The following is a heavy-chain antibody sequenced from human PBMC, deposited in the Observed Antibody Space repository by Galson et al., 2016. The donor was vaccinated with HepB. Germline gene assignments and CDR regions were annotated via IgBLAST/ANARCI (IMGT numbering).Heavy chain of an antibody. CDR2: IKPDGSEK. D-gene: IGHD3-22*01. V-gene: IGHV3-7*03. Sequence: SLRLSCAASGFTFSTYWMSWVRQTPGKGLEWVANIKPDGSEKYHVNSVKGRFTISRDNAKNSLYVQMNSLRAEDTAVYYCVQYYYDSSGYVEYFQTWGQGSRVTVSS. CDR1: GFTFSTYW. J-gene: IGHJ1*01. CDR3: VQYYYDSSGYVEYFQT.